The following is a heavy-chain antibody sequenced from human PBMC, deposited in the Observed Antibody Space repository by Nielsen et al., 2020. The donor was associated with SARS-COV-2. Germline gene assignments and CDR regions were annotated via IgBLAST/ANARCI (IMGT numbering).Heavy chain of an antibody. V-gene: IGHV3-30*18. Sequence: GESLKISCAASGFTFSTYGMHWVRQAPGKGLEWAAAISYDGSNKYYVDSVKGRFTTSRDNSKNTLYLQMSSLREEDTAVYYCAKDWTAIVVVPSGGVDYWGQGTLVTVSS. CDR3: AKDWTAIVVVPSGGVDY. D-gene: IGHD2-15*01. CDR1: GFTFSTYG. CDR2: ISYDGSNK. J-gene: IGHJ4*02.